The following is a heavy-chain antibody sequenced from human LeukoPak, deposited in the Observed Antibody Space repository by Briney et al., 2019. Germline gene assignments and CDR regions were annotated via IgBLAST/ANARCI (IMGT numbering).Heavy chain of an antibody. Sequence: SETLSLTCTVSGVSISSYYWSWIRQPPGKGLEWIGYIYYSGSTNYNPSLKSRVTISVDTSKNQFSLKLSSVTAADTAVYYCARVRLYGGEFRYFDLWGRGTLVTVSS. CDR3: ARVRLYGGEFRYFDL. CDR2: IYYSGST. V-gene: IGHV4-59*01. CDR1: GVSISSYY. J-gene: IGHJ2*01. D-gene: IGHD4-23*01.